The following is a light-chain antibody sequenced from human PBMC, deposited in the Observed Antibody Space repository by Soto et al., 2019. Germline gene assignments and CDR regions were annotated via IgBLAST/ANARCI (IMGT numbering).Light chain of an antibody. Sequence: DIQMTQSPSTLSASIGDRVTITCRASQRIDTWLAWYQQKPGTAPKLLIYKATILQSGVSSRFSGSGSGTEFTLAISSLQPDDFATYYCQQYETFSPWTFGQGTKVEIK. J-gene: IGKJ1*01. CDR2: KAT. CDR3: QQYETFSPWT. CDR1: QRIDTW. V-gene: IGKV1-5*03.